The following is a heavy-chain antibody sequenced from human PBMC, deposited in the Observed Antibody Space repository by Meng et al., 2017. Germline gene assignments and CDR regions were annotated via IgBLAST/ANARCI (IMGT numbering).Heavy chain of an antibody. D-gene: IGHD3-22*01. CDR3: TSPKYYYDSSAQSAFDI. CDR1: GFTFSGSA. V-gene: IGHV3-73*01. CDR2: IRSKANSYAT. Sequence: GESLKISCAASGFTFSGSAMHWVRQASGKGLEWVGRIRSKANSYATAYAASVKGRFTISRDDSKNTAYLQMNSLKTEDTAVYYCTSPKYYYDSSAQSAFDIWGQGTMVT. J-gene: IGHJ3*02.